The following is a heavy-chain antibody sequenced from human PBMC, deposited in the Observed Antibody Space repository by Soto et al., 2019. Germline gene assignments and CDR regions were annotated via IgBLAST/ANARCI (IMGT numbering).Heavy chain of an antibody. V-gene: IGHV1-3*01. CDR2: ISAGNGNA. Sequence: QVRLVQSGAEVKEPGASVRGSCRASGYTFRRYAMHWVRQAPGQRLEWVGWISAGNGNARYSQDFQDRVTITRDPSANTLYTEMRSMKSEETAVYYCAREGQWLAGDYWGQGPLVTVSP. D-gene: IGHD6-19*01. CDR3: AREGQWLAGDY. J-gene: IGHJ4*02. CDR1: GYTFRRYA.